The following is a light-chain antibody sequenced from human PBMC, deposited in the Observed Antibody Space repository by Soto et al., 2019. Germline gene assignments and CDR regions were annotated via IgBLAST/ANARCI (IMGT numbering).Light chain of an antibody. CDR3: SSYAGSNNLI. CDR2: EVN. CDR1: SSDVGGYSY. J-gene: IGLJ2*01. Sequence: QSVLTQPPSASGSPGQSVTISCTGTSSDVGGYSYVSWYQQHPGKAPKLMIYEVNKRPSGVPYRFSGSKSGNTASLTVSGLQAEDEADYYCSSYAGSNNLIFGGGTKLTVL. V-gene: IGLV2-8*01.